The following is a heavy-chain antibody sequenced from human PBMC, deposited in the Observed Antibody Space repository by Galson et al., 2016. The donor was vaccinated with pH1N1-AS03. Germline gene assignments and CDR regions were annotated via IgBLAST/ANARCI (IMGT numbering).Heavy chain of an antibody. CDR1: GFTFSSYV. D-gene: IGHD3-22*01. V-gene: IGHV3-30*04. Sequence: SLRLSCAASGFTFSSYVMHWVRQAPGKGLEWVAVISYDGSNKYYADSVKGRFTISRDNSKNTLYLKMNSLRAEDTAVYYCARDRTFDSSGYYDYYYYYGMDVWGQGTTVTVSS. CDR3: ARDRTFDSSGYYDYYYYYGMDV. CDR2: ISYDGSNK. J-gene: IGHJ6*02.